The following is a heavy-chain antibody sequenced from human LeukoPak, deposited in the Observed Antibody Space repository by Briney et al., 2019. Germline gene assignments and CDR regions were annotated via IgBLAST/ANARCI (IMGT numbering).Heavy chain of an antibody. CDR2: NYPGDSGT. CDR3: ARRYYSSSYYLDY. CDR1: GYSFTNYW. V-gene: IGHV5-51*01. Sequence: GESLKISCKGSGYSFTNYWIGWVRQMPGKGLEWMGMNYPGDSGTRYSPSLQGQVTISADNSISTAYLQWSSLKASDTAIYYCARRYYSSSYYLDYWGQGTLVAVSS. D-gene: IGHD6-6*01. J-gene: IGHJ4*02.